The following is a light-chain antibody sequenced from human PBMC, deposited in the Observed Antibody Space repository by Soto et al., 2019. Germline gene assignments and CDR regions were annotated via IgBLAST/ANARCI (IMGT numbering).Light chain of an antibody. CDR3: NSYAGSNNWV. CDR1: SSDVGGYNY. J-gene: IGLJ3*02. V-gene: IGLV2-8*01. Sequence: QSALTQPPSASGSPGQSVTISCTGTSSDVGGYNYVSWYQQHPGKAPKLMIYEVNKRPSGVPDRFSGSKSGNTASLTVSGLQAEDEAEYYCNSYAGSNNWVFGGGTKFTVL. CDR2: EVN.